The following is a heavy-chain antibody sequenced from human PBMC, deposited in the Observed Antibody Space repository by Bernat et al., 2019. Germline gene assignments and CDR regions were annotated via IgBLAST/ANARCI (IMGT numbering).Heavy chain of an antibody. CDR2: INSDGSST. D-gene: IGHD2-2*01. CDR3: ARSLGGPYQFDH. Sequence: EVQLVESGGGLVQPGGSLRLSCAASGFTFSSHWMHWVRQAPGKGLVWVSRINSDGSSTSYADSVKGRFTISRDNAKNSLYLQMNSLRAEDTAVYYCARSLGGPYQFDHWGQGTMVTVSS. CDR1: GFTFSSHW. J-gene: IGHJ4*02. V-gene: IGHV3-74*01.